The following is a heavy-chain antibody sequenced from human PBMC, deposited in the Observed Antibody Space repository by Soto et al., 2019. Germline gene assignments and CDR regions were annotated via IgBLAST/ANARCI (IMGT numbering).Heavy chain of an antibody. CDR1: GFTFSNYS. CDR3: ARDDRPPDSSPRWFDP. D-gene: IGHD6-13*01. V-gene: IGHV3-21*01. CDR2: ISSSSSYI. Sequence: KPGGSLRLSCAASGFTFSNYSMNWVRQAPGKGLEWVSSISSSSSYIYYADSVKGRFTISRDNAKNSLYLQMNSLRAEDTAVYYCARDDRPPDSSPRWFDPWGQGTLVTVSS. J-gene: IGHJ5*02.